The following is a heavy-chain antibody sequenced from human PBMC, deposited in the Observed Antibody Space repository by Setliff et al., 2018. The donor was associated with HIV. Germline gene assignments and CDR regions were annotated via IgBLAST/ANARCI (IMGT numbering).Heavy chain of an antibody. Sequence: ASVKVSCKASGYTFTGHYMHWVRQAPGQGLEWMGRINPNSGGTNYAQKFQGRFTMTRDTSISTAYMELSRLRSDDTAVYYCVRDPVSDNSATPYYFDYWGQGTQVTVSS. CDR1: GYTFTGHY. V-gene: IGHV1-2*06. CDR2: INPNSGGT. CDR3: VRDPVSDNSATPYYFDY. J-gene: IGHJ4*02. D-gene: IGHD2-21*01.